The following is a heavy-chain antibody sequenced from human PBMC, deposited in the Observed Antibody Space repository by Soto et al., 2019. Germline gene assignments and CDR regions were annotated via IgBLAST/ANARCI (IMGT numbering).Heavy chain of an antibody. CDR1: GFTFSSYA. CDR2: VTGNGGGT. CDR3: AKDPEVTTAETYYFDF. D-gene: IGHD4-17*01. J-gene: IGHJ4*02. Sequence: EVQLLESGGGLVQPGGSLRLSCAASGFTFSSYAMSWVRQAPGKGLEWVSTVTGNGGGTFYADSVKGRFTISRDNSKNTLYLQMSSLRADDTAVYYCAKDPEVTTAETYYFDFWGQGTLVTVSS. V-gene: IGHV3-23*01.